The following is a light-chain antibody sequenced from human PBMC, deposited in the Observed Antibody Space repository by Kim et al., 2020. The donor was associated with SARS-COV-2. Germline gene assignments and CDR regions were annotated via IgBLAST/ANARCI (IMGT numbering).Light chain of an antibody. CDR1: KLGDKY. CDR3: QAWDSSTVV. J-gene: IGLJ2*01. Sequence: SASPVQTDSCTFSGDKLGDKYVCWYQQKPGQSPVLVIYQDSKRPSGIPERFSGSNSWNTATLTISGTQAMDEADYYCQAWDSSTVVFGGGTQLTVL. CDR2: QDS. V-gene: IGLV3-1*01.